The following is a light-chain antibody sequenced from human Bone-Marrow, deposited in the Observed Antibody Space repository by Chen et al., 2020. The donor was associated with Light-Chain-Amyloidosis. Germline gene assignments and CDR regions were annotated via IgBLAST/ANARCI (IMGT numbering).Light chain of an antibody. CDR1: RGSIATNY. CDR2: EDD. J-gene: IGLJ3*02. V-gene: IGLV6-57*01. Sequence: FLLTQPHPASDSPRKTVLISCTRSRGSIATNYVQWYQQRPGSSPATVIYEDDQRPSGVPERFTGSIDRSSNSASLTISGLKTEDEADYYCQSYQGSSQGVFGGGTKLTVL. CDR3: QSYQGSSQGV.